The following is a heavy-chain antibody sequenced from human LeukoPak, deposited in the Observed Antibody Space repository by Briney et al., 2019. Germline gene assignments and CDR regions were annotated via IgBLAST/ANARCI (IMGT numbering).Heavy chain of an antibody. CDR3: VRGGYSYGYGLGLLDY. D-gene: IGHD5-18*01. J-gene: IGHJ4*02. CDR1: GGSISSYY. V-gene: IGHV4-59*01. CDR2: IYYSGST. Sequence: SETLSLTCTVSGGSISSYYWSWIRQPPGKGLEWIGYIYYSGSTNYNPSLKSRVTISVDTSKNQFSLKLSSVTAADTAVYYCVRGGYSYGYGLGLLDYWGQGSLVTVSS.